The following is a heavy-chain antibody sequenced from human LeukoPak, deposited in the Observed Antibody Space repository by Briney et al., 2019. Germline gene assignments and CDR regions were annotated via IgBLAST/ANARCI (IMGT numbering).Heavy chain of an antibody. V-gene: IGHV1-24*01. CDR3: ATNHCYGSGSYYNSPSG. CDR2: FDPEDGET. Sequence: ASVTVSCTVSGYTLTELSMHWVRQAPGKGLEWMGGFDPEDGETIYAQKFQGRVTMTEDTSTDTAYMELSSLRSEDTAVYYCATNHCYGSGSYYNSPSGWGQGTLVTVSS. CDR1: GYTLTELS. D-gene: IGHD3-10*01. J-gene: IGHJ4*02.